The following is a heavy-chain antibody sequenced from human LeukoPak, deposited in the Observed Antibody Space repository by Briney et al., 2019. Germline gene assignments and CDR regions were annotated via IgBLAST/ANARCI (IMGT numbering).Heavy chain of an antibody. CDR2: IYYSGST. CDR3: ARGAIPYPRRQGWFDP. V-gene: IGHV4-59*12. J-gene: IGHJ5*02. D-gene: IGHD2-21*01. Sequence: SETLSLTCTVSGGSISSYYWSWIRQPPGKGLEWIGYIYYSGSTNYNPSLKSRVTISVDTSKNQFSLKLSSVTAADTAVYYCARGAIPYPRRQGWFDPWGQGTLVTVSS. CDR1: GGSISSYY.